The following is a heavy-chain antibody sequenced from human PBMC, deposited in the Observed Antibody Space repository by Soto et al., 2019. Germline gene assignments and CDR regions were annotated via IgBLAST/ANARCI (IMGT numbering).Heavy chain of an antibody. D-gene: IGHD1-1*01. Sequence: GSLRLSCAASGFTFSRYAMSWVRQAPGKGLEWVSGINGGGDSTYFADSVRCRFTISSDNSKNTLFLQMNSLRAEDTVVYYCARGWTFDLWGQGTLVTVSS. CDR2: INGGGDST. V-gene: IGHV3-23*01. CDR1: GFTFSRYA. CDR3: ARGWTFDL. J-gene: IGHJ4*02.